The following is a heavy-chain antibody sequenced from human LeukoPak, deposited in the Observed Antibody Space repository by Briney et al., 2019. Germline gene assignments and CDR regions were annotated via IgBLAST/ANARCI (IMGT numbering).Heavy chain of an antibody. D-gene: IGHD4-11*01. CDR2: IFSNDEK. V-gene: IGHV2-26*01. J-gene: IGHJ4*02. CDR1: GFSLSNARMG. CDR3: ARIVSNFRSGFDY. Sequence: SGPVLVKPTETLTLTCTVSGFSLSNARMGVSWIRQPPGKALEWLAHIFSNDEKSYSTSLKSRLTISKDTSKSQVVLTMTNMDPVDTATYYCARIVSNFRSGFDYWGQGTLVTVSS.